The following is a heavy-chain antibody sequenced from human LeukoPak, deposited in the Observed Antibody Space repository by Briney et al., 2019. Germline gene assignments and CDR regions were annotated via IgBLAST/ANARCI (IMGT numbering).Heavy chain of an antibody. CDR1: GFTFSSYG. V-gene: IGHV3-30*18. J-gene: IGHJ4*02. Sequence: PGRSLRLSCAASGFTFSSYGMHWVRQAPGKGLEWVAVISYDGSNKYYADSVKGRFTISRDNSKNTLYLQMNSLRAEDTAVYYCAKDANEWLPWEGDYWGQGTLVTDSS. CDR2: ISYDGSNK. D-gene: IGHD6-19*01. CDR3: AKDANEWLPWEGDY.